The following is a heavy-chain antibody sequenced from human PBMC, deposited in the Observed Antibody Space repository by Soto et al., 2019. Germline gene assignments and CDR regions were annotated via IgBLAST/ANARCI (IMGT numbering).Heavy chain of an antibody. CDR3: ARVYCTNGVCFEY. D-gene: IGHD2-8*01. Sequence: XSVKVSCKASGYAFTCYYMHWVRQAPGQGLEWMGWINPNSGGTNYAQKFQGRVTMTRDTSISTAYMEMSRLRSDDTAVYYCARVYCTNGVCFEYWGQGTLVTVSS. V-gene: IGHV1-2*02. CDR1: GYAFTCYY. J-gene: IGHJ4*02. CDR2: INPNSGGT.